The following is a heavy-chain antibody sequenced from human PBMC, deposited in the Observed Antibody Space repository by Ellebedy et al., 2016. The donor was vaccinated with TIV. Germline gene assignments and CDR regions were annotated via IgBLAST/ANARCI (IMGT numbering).Heavy chain of an antibody. CDR2: IREDGNEI. J-gene: IGHJ4*02. Sequence: GGSLRLSCAASGFPLNKFWMSWARQTPGKGLEWVANIREDGNEIYYVDSVTGRFTTSRDNAKRSVYLQMTSLRVGDTGVYFCARGSGSSGRHWGQGTQVTVSS. D-gene: IGHD6-19*01. V-gene: IGHV3-7*01. CDR3: ARGSGSSGRH. CDR1: GFPLNKFW.